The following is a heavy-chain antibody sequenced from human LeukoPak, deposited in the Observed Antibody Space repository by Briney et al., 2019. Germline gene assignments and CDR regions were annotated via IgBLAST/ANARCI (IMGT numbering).Heavy chain of an antibody. CDR3: ARGPPRGKYYYMDV. Sequence: GGSLRLSCAASGFTFSSSDMHWVRQPTGQGLEWVLTIGTASDTYYPGSVEGRFTLSRDNAKNSLYLQMNSLTAGDTAVYYCARGPPRGKYYYMDVWGEGTTVTVSS. D-gene: IGHD1-1*01. V-gene: IGHV3-13*01. CDR2: IGTASDT. J-gene: IGHJ6*03. CDR1: GFTFSSSD.